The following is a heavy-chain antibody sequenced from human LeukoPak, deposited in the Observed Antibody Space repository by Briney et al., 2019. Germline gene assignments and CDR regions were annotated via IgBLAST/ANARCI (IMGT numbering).Heavy chain of an antibody. CDR3: ARAEVRGVIITEMNY. Sequence: ASVKVSCKASGYTFTGYYMHWVRQAPGQGLEWMGWINPNSGGTNYAQKFQGWVTMTRDTSISTAYMELSRLRSDGTAVYYCARAEVRGVIITEMNYWGQGTLVTVSS. J-gene: IGHJ4*02. V-gene: IGHV1-2*04. CDR2: INPNSGGT. CDR1: GYTFTGYY. D-gene: IGHD3-10*01.